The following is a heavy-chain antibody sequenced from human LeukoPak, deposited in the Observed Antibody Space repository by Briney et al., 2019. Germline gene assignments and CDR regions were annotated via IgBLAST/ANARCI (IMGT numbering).Heavy chain of an antibody. V-gene: IGHV4-59*11. CDR1: GGSISSHY. D-gene: IGHD3-16*01. CDR2: IYYDGST. Sequence: SETLSLTCTVSGGSISSHYWSWIRQPPGKGLEWIGYIYYDGSTRYNPSLKSRITISVDTSKNQFSLKLSSVTAADTAVYYCAGGGDWFDSWGQGTLVTVS. CDR3: AGGGDWFDS. J-gene: IGHJ5*01.